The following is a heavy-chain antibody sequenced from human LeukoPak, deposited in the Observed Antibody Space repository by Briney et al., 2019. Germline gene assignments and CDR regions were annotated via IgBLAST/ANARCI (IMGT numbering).Heavy chain of an antibody. V-gene: IGHV3-21*04. D-gene: IGHD2-15*01. CDR1: GFTFSSYS. CDR3: AKQLGYCSDGSCYFPY. Sequence: PGGSLRLSCAASGFTFSSYSMNWVRQAPGKGLEWVSSISSSSSYIYYVDSVKGRFTISRDNAKNSLYLQMNSLRAEDTAVYYCAKQLGYCSDGSCYFPYWGQGTLVTVSS. CDR2: ISSSSSYI. J-gene: IGHJ4*02.